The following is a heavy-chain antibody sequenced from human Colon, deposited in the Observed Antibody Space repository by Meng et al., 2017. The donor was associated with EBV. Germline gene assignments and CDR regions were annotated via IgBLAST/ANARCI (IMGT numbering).Heavy chain of an antibody. CDR3: ARDRKHYGERGWFDP. CDR1: GGSISSGDYY. J-gene: IGHJ5*02. D-gene: IGHD4-17*01. V-gene: IGHV4-30-4*01. Sequence: QVQLQESGPGLVQPSQTLSRTCTVSGGSISSGDYYWSWIRQPPGKGLEWIGYIYYSGSTYSNASLKSRVTISIDRSKNQFSLKLSSVTAADTAVYYCARDRKHYGERGWFDPWGQGTLVTVSS. CDR2: IYYSGST.